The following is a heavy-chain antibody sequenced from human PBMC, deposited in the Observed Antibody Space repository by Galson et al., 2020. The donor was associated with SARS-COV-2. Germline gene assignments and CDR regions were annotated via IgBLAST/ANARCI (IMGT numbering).Heavy chain of an antibody. J-gene: IGHJ3*01. V-gene: IGHV1-24*01. CDR2: FDPEDGET. D-gene: IGHD5-12*01. CDR1: GYTLTELS. CDR3: ATETILATFDL. Sequence: ASVKVSCTVSGYTLTELSIHWVRQAPGKGLEWMGGFDPEDGETIYAQKFQGRVTMIEDTSTDTAYLELSSLRSEDTAVYYCATETILATFDLWGKGTMVTVSS.